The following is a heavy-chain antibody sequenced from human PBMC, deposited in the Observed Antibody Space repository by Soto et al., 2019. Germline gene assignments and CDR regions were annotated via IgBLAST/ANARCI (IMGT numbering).Heavy chain of an antibody. V-gene: IGHV1-69*13. D-gene: IGHD3-3*01. CDR1: GGTFSSYA. Sequence: SVKVSCKASGGTFSSYAISWVRQAPGQGLEWMGGIIPIFGTANYAQKFQGRVTITADESTSTAYMELSSLRSEDTAVYYCAGHEGIRFLEWLLKNYYYYGMDVGGQGTTVTVSS. CDR2: IIPIFGTA. CDR3: AGHEGIRFLEWLLKNYYYYGMDV. J-gene: IGHJ6*02.